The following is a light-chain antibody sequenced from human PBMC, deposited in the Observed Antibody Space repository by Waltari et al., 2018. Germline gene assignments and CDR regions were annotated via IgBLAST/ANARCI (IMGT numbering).Light chain of an antibody. V-gene: IGKV1-27*01. J-gene: IGKJ1*01. CDR2: AAY. CDR3: QKYNSAPWT. Sequence: DIQMTQPPSSLSTSVGDIVTIPFRARQGIINYLAWYQQKPRKVPKLLIYAAYPLQSGVPSRFSGSGSGTEFTFTISSLQPEDVATYYCQKYNSAPWTFGQGTKVEIK. CDR1: QGIINY.